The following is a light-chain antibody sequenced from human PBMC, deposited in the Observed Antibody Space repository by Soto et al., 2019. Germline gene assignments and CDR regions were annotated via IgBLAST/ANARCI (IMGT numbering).Light chain of an antibody. CDR3: CSYAGTSTWV. Sequence: QSALTQPASMSGSPGQSITISCTETSSDVENYDLVSWYQQHPGKAPKLMIYEVNKRPSGVSNRFSGSKSGDTASLTISGLQAEDEADYYCCSYAGTSTWVFGGWTKLTVL. CDR2: EVN. J-gene: IGLJ3*02. CDR1: SSDVENYDL. V-gene: IGLV2-23*02.